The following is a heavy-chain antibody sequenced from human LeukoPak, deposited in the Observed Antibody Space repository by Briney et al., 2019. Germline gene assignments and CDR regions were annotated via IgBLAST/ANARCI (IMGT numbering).Heavy chain of an antibody. V-gene: IGHV5-51*01. CDR2: IYPGDSDT. Sequence: HGESLKISCKGSGYSFTSYWIGWVRQMPGKGLEWMGIIYPGDSDTRYSPSFQGQVTLSADESISTAYLQWSSLKASDTAMYYCARAPVNYDYVWGNYRPPYFDYWGQGTLVTVSS. J-gene: IGHJ4*02. CDR3: ARAPVNYDYVWGNYRPPYFDY. D-gene: IGHD3-16*02. CDR1: GYSFTSYW.